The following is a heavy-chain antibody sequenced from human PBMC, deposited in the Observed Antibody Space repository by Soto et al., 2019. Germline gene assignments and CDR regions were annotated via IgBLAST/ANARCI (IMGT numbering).Heavy chain of an antibody. CDR2: VKDGGHT. CDR1: GGCLSGDY. V-gene: IGHV4-34*01. Sequence: QVQLQQWGAGLLKPSETLSLNCAVTGGCLSGDYWSWMRQPPDKGLEWIGEVKDGGHTNYSPSLRGRVTISSDTSNNQFSLRLNSVTAADTGVYYCARGQEGVVATHWDQGSLVTVSS. J-gene: IGHJ4*02. D-gene: IGHD5-12*01. CDR3: ARGQEGVVATH.